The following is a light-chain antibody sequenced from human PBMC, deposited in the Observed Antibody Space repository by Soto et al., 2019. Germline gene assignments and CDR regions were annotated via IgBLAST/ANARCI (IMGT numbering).Light chain of an antibody. V-gene: IGLV2-11*01. CDR1: SSDVGGYNY. Sequence: QLVLTQPRSVSGSPGQSVTISCTGTSSDVGGYNYVSWYQQHPGKVPKLMIFDVSKRPSGVPDRFSGSKSGNTASLTISGLQAEDEADYYCSSYTISGSRVFGGGTKLTVL. J-gene: IGLJ2*01. CDR2: DVS. CDR3: SSYTISGSRV.